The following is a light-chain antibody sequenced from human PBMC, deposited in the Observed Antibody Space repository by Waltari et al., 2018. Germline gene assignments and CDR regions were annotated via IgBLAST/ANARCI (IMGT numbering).Light chain of an antibody. Sequence: QSALTQPASVSGSPGQSITFSCTGASTDIDYYDYVCWYQQHPAKAPKLIIFDVSNRPSCFSFRFSGSRSGSTASLTISGLQAEDEADYYCTVKRSSNTVVFGRGTKLSVL. CDR2: DVS. CDR1: STDIDYYDY. J-gene: IGLJ2*01. CDR3: TVKRSSNTVV. V-gene: IGLV2-14*03.